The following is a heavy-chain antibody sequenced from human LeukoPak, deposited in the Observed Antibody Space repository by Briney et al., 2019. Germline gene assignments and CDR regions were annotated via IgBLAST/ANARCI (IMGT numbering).Heavy chain of an antibody. V-gene: IGHV1-69*04. Sequence: AVKVSCKDSGGTFSSYVISWVRQAPGQGLEWVGRIIPILGIANYAQKLQGRVTITADKSTSTDYMELSSLRSEDTAVYYCAGDPTGGDILTGYYHSSYYYMDVWGKGTTVTVSS. J-gene: IGHJ6*03. CDR2: IIPILGIA. CDR3: AGDPTGGDILTGYYHSSYYYMDV. D-gene: IGHD3-9*01. CDR1: GGTFSSYV.